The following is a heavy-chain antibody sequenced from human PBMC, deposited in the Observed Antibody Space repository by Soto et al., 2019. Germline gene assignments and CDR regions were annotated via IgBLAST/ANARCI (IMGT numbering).Heavy chain of an antibody. J-gene: IGHJ4*02. CDR3: AKGSYYSDTSVCSH. CDR2: VSGSGGST. D-gene: IGHD3-22*01. Sequence: EVHLLESGGGLVQPGGSLRLSCGASGFTFSSYAMSCVRHAPGKGLEWVSAVSGSGGSTYYPDSVKGRFTISRDNSENTLYLQLNNLRAQHTAVYYCAKGSYYSDTSVCSHWGQGTLVTVSS. V-gene: IGHV3-23*01. CDR1: GFTFSSYA.